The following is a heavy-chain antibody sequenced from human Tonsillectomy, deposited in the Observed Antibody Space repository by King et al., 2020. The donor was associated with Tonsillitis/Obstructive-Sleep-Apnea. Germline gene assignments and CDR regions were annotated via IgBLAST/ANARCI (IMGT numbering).Heavy chain of an antibody. V-gene: IGHV5-10-1*03. D-gene: IGHD1-26*01. Sequence: VQLVESGEEVKKPGESLRISCKGSGYSFSNYWITWVRQMPGKGLEWMGKIDPTDSYTDYTPSFQGHVTISTDKSISTGYLQWSSLKASDTAIYYCARHLSGNYYDTAFDIWGQGTKVTVSS. CDR3: ARHLSGNYYDTAFDI. J-gene: IGHJ3*02. CDR1: GYSFSNYW. CDR2: IDPTDSYT.